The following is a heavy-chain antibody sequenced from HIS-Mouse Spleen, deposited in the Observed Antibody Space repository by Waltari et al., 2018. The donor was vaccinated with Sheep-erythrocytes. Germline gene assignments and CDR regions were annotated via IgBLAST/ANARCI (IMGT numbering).Heavy chain of an antibody. Sequence: EVQLVESGGGLVKPGGSLRLSCAASGFTFSSYSMNWVRQAPWKGLEWVSSSSSSSSYIYYADSVKGRFTISRDNAKNSLYLQMNSLRAEDTAVYYCARVASGATFDYSGQGTLVTVSS. J-gene: IGHJ4*02. CDR1: GFTFSSYS. CDR2: SSSSSSYI. D-gene: IGHD1-26*01. V-gene: IGHV3-21*01. CDR3: ARVASGATFDY.